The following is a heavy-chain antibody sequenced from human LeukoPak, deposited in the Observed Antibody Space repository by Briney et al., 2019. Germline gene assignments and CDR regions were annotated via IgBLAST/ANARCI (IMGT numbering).Heavy chain of an antibody. Sequence: GASVKVSCKASGYTFTGYYMHWVRQAPEQGLEWMGWINPNSGGTNYAQKFQGRVTMTRDTSISTAYMELSRLRSDDTAVYYCARGEVIPYYYDSSGYSNFDYWGQGTLVTVSS. CDR2: INPNSGGT. J-gene: IGHJ4*02. V-gene: IGHV1-2*02. CDR3: ARGEVIPYYYDSSGYSNFDY. D-gene: IGHD3-22*01. CDR1: GYTFTGYY.